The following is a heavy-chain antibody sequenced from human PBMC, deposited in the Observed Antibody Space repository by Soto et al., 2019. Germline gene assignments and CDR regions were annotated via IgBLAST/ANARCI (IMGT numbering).Heavy chain of an antibody. D-gene: IGHD3-22*01. CDR1: GYSFTSYW. J-gene: IGHJ5*02. V-gene: IGHV5-51*01. CDR3: ARLYYYDSSGYFDFWFAP. Sequence: GESLKISCKGSGYSFTSYWIGWVRQMPGKGLEWMGIIYPGDSDTRYSPSFQGQVTISADKSISTAYLRWSSLKASDTAMYYCARLYYYDSSGYFDFWFAPWAQRTLVTVSS. CDR2: IYPGDSDT.